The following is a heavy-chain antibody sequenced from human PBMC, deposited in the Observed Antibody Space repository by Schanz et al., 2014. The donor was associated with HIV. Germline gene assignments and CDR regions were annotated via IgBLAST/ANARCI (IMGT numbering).Heavy chain of an antibody. CDR3: ARGALGLAAAGSYYFYYGMDV. J-gene: IGHJ6*02. D-gene: IGHD6-13*01. CDR1: GYTFTSYG. CDR2: ISTYNGNT. Sequence: QVQLVLSGAEVKRPGASVKVSCKASGYTFTSYGITWVRQAPGQGLEWMGWISTYNGNTIYAQKFQGRVTMTTDTSTSTAYMELRSLRSDDTAVYYCARGALGLAAAGSYYFYYGMDVWGQGTTVTVSS. V-gene: IGHV1-18*01.